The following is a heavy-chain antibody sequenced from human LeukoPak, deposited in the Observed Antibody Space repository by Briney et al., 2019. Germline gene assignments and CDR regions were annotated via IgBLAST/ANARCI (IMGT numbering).Heavy chain of an antibody. CDR1: GFTFSSYA. CDR2: ISDNGGST. J-gene: IGHJ4*02. V-gene: IGHV3-64*01. Sequence: GGSLRLSCAASGFTFSSYAMHWVRQAPGRGLEYVSAISDNGGSTYYANSVKGRFTISRDNSKNTLYLQMGSLRAEDMAVYYCASFTDFWGQGTLVTVSS. CDR3: ASFTDF.